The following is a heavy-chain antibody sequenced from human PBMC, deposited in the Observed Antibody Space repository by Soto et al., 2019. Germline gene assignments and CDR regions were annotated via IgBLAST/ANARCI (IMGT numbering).Heavy chain of an antibody. CDR3: ARHPKLRYFDWLLPFDY. CDR1: GASISSGYY. Sequence: TSETLSLTCAVSGASISSGYYWAWSRQPPGKGLEWIGSIYHSGTTYYNPSLTIRVTISVDTSKKQFSLKLSSVTAAEKAVYYCARHPKLRYFDWLLPFDYWGQGTLVTVS. CDR2: IYHSGTT. J-gene: IGHJ4*02. D-gene: IGHD3-9*01. V-gene: IGHV4-38-2*01.